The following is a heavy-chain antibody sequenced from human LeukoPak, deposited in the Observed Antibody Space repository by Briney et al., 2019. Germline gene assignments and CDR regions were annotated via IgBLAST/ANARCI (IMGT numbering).Heavy chain of an antibody. J-gene: IGHJ4*02. V-gene: IGHV3-30*18. CDR3: AKDRHFDY. CDR1: GFTFSSYG. CDR2: ISYDGSNK. Sequence: GGSLRLSRAASGFTFSSYGMHWVRQAPGKGLEWVAVISYDGSNKYYADSVKGRFTISRDNSKNTLYLQMNSLRAEDTAVYYCAKDRHFDYWGQGTLVTVSS.